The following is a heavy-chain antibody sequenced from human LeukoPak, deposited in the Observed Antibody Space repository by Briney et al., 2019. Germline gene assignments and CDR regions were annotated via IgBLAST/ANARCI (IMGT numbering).Heavy chain of an antibody. V-gene: IGHV3-48*03. Sequence: GGSLRLSCAASGFTFSSYEMNWVRQAPGKGLEWVSYISSSGSTIYYADPVKGRFTISRDNAKDSLYLQMNSLRAEDTAVYYCARESYDSSGYYIFFDYWSQGTLVTVSS. J-gene: IGHJ4*02. CDR1: GFTFSSYE. CDR3: ARESYDSSGYYIFFDY. CDR2: ISSSGSTI. D-gene: IGHD3-22*01.